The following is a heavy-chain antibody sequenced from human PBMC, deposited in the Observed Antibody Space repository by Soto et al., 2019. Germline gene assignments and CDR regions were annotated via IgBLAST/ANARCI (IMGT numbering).Heavy chain of an antibody. J-gene: IGHJ4*02. CDR1: GGTFSSYT. V-gene: IGHV1-69*02. CDR3: AKYSGYKYYFDY. Sequence: QVQLVQSGAEVKKPGSSVKVSCKASGGTFSSYTISWVRQAPGQGLEWMGRIIPILGIANYAQKFQGRVTITADKSTSTGYMELSSLRSEDTAVYYCAKYSGYKYYFDYWGQGTLVTVSS. CDR2: IIPILGIA. D-gene: IGHD5-12*01.